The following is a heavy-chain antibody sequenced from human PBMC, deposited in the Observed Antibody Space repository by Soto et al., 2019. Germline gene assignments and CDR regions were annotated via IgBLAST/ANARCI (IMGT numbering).Heavy chain of an antibody. Sequence: QVQLVQSGAEVKKPGASVKVSCKASGYTFTSYAMHWVRQAPGQRLEWMGWINAGNGNTKYSQKFQGRVTITRDTSASTAYMALSSLRSEDTAVYYCARDAYSSSWPIPLDYWGQGTLVTVSS. D-gene: IGHD6-13*01. V-gene: IGHV1-3*01. CDR1: GYTFTSYA. CDR3: ARDAYSSSWPIPLDY. CDR2: INAGNGNT. J-gene: IGHJ4*02.